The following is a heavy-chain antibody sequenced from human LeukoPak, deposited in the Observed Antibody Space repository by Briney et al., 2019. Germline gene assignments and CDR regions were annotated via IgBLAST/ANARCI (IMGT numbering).Heavy chain of an antibody. V-gene: IGHV1-69*13. J-gene: IGHJ2*01. CDR2: IIPMFGTP. D-gene: IGHD6-19*01. CDR3: ARIASSGWYGNWYFDV. CDR1: GYTFTTYG. Sequence: SVKVSCKAPGYTFTTYGIIWVRQAPGQGLEWMGGIIPMFGTPNYAEKFQDRVTIAADESTSTVYMELSSLRSEDTAVYYCARIASSGWYGNWYFDVWGRGTLVTVSS.